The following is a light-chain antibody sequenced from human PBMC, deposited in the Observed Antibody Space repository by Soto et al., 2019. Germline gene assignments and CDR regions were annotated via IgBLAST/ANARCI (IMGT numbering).Light chain of an antibody. CDR2: ATS. Sequence: DIQMTQSPSSLSASVGDRVTITCRASQSISGHLNWYQHKPGKAPELLIYATSTLHIGVPSRFSGSGSGTDFSLTISSLQPEDFATDYCPQSYSSPRFTFGPGTKVDIK. J-gene: IGKJ3*01. CDR3: PQSYSSPRFT. V-gene: IGKV1-39*01. CDR1: QSISGH.